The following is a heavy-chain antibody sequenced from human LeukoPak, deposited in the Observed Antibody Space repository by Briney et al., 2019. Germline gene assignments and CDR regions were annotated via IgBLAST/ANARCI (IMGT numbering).Heavy chain of an antibody. CDR2: IYYSGST. J-gene: IGHJ4*02. V-gene: IGHV4-31*03. D-gene: IGHD3-22*01. CDR1: GGSISSGGYY. CDR3: ARANYYDSSGYYWEFDY. Sequence: PSETLSLTCTVSGGSISSGGYYWSWIRQHPGKGLEWIGYIYYSGSTYYNPSLKSRVTISVDTSKNQFSLKLSSVTAADTAVYYCARANYYDSSGYYWEFDYWGQGTLVTVSS.